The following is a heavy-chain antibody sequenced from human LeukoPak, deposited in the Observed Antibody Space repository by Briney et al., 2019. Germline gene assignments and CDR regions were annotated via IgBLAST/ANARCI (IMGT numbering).Heavy chain of an antibody. J-gene: IGHJ4*02. CDR3: AKGRQARWLQSLFDY. CDR2: ISGSGDTT. V-gene: IGHV3-23*01. Sequence: GGSLRLSCAASGFTFSSYAMSWVRQAPGKGLEWVSGISGSGDTTYYADSVKGRFTISRDNSKNTLYLQMNSPRAEDTAVYYCAKGRQARWLQSLFDYWGQGTLVTDSS. CDR1: GFTFSSYA. D-gene: IGHD5-24*01.